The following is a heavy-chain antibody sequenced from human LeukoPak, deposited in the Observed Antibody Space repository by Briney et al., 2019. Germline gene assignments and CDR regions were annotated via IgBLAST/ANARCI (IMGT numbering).Heavy chain of an antibody. CDR2: SYTSGST. CDR3: AIRFNYDFWSGYYKADAFDI. CDR1: GGSISSYY. V-gene: IGHV4-4*07. D-gene: IGHD3-3*01. Sequence: SETLSLTCTVSGGSISSYYWSWIRQPAGKGLEWIGRSYTSGSTNYNPSLKSRVTMSVDTSKNQFSLKLSSVTAAGTAVYYCAIRFNYDFWSGYYKADAFDIWGQGTMVTVSS. J-gene: IGHJ3*02.